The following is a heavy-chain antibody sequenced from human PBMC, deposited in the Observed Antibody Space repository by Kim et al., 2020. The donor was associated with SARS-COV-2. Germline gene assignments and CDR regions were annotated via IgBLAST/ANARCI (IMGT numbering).Heavy chain of an antibody. D-gene: IGHD2-2*01. J-gene: IGHJ4*02. Sequence: SQTLSLTCAISGDSVSSNSAAWIWIRQSPSRGLEWLGRTYFRSKWYNDYAVSVKSRITISPDTSKNQFSLHLNSVTPEDTAVYYCGRASCCGSISCFRGSCSGSDYWGQGTLVTVSS. CDR1: GDSVSSNSAA. CDR2: TYFRSKWYN. CDR3: GRASCCGSISCFRGSCSGSDY. V-gene: IGHV6-1*01.